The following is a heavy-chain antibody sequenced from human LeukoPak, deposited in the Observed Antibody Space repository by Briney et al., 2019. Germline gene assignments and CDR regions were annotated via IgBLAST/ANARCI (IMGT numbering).Heavy chain of an antibody. CDR3: ASAGVATDPQFDY. D-gene: IGHD1-26*01. CDR2: MNPNSGNT. Sequence: ASVKVSCKASGYTFTSYDINWARQAPGQGLEWMGWMNPNSGNTGYAQKFQGRVTITRNTSISTAYMELSSLRSEDTAVYYCASAGVATDPQFDYWGQGTLVTVSS. CDR1: GYTFTSYD. J-gene: IGHJ4*02. V-gene: IGHV1-8*03.